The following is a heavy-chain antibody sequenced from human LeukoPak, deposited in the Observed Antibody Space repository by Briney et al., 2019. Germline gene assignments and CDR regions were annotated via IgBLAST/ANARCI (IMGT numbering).Heavy chain of an antibody. J-gene: IGHJ4*02. CDR1: GFTFSDYY. CDR3: ARGGYYGSGSYFRVDY. D-gene: IGHD3-10*01. CDR2: ISSSGSTI. Sequence: GGSLRLSCAASGFTFSDYYMSWLRQAQGKGLEWISYISSSGSTIYYADSVKGRFTISRDNAKNSLYLQMNSLRAEDTAVYYCARGGYYGSGSYFRVDYWGQGTLVPVSS. V-gene: IGHV3-11*04.